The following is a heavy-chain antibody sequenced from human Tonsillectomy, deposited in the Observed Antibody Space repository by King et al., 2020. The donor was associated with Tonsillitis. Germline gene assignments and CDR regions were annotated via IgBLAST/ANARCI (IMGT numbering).Heavy chain of an antibody. V-gene: IGHV4-38-2*01. D-gene: IGHD3-9*01. CDR3: ARARGDILTGYYPRGWFDT. Sequence: QLQESGPGLVKPSETLSLTCAVSGYSISSGYYWGWVRQSPGRGLEWIGTIYRSGDTYYNPSLKSRLIISVDTSKNQYSLNPTSVTGADTAVYYCARARGDILTGYYPRGWFDTLGQGSLVPVAS. CDR1: GYSISSGYY. J-gene: IGHJ5*02. CDR2: IYRSGDT.